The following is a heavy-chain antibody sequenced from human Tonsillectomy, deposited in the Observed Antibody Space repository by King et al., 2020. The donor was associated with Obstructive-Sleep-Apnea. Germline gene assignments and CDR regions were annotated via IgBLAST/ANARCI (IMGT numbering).Heavy chain of an antibody. CDR2: ISFDGSNK. Sequence: VQLVESGGGVVQPGRSLRLSCAASGFTFSSYAMHWVRQAPGKGLEWVAVISFDGSNKYYADSVKGRFTISRDNSKNTLYLQVNSLRAEDTAVYYCARDNLRGYGDAGDAFDIWGQGTMVTVSS. V-gene: IGHV3-30-3*01. CDR1: GFTFSSYA. J-gene: IGHJ3*02. D-gene: IGHD5-12*01. CDR3: ARDNLRGYGDAGDAFDI.